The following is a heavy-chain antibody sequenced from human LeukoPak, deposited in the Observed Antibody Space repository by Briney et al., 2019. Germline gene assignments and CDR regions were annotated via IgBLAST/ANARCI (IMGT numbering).Heavy chain of an antibody. CDR2: ISGSGDNT. CDR1: GFTFNSYA. Sequence: GGSLRLSCAASGFTFNSYAMSWVRQAPGKGLEWVSVISGSGDNTSYADSVKGRFTISRDKSKNTLYLQMNSLRAEDTAVYYCAKDRGNTTVTTVDFWGQGTLVTVSS. D-gene: IGHD4-17*01. CDR3: AKDRGNTTVTTVDF. J-gene: IGHJ4*02. V-gene: IGHV3-23*01.